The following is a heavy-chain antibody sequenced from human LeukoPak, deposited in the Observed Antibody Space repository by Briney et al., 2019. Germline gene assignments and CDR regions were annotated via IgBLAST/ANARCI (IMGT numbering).Heavy chain of an antibody. D-gene: IGHD2-15*01. CDR1: GFTFGDYA. J-gene: IGHJ4*02. CDR3: TSLGYCSGGSCGFDY. V-gene: IGHV3-49*04. Sequence: GGSLRLSCTASGFTFGDYAMSWVRQAPGKGLEWVGFIRSKAYGGTTEYAASVEGRFTISRDDSKSIAYLQMNSLKTEDTAVYYCTSLGYCSGGSCGFDYWGQGTLVTVSS. CDR2: IRSKAYGGTT.